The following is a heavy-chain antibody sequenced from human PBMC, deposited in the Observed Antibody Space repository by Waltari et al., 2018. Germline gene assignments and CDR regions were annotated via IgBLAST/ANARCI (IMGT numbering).Heavy chain of an antibody. D-gene: IGHD3-10*01. CDR3: ARETIDYYGSGSYYNRRFDY. Sequence: QVQLQESGPGLVKPSETLSLTCAVSGYSISSGYYWGWIRQPPGKGREWIGSIYHSGSTYYNPSLKSRVTISVDTSKNQFSLKLSSVTAADTAVYYCARETIDYYGSGSYYNRRFDYWGQGTLVTVSS. CDR1: GYSISSGYY. J-gene: IGHJ4*02. CDR2: IYHSGST. V-gene: IGHV4-38-2*01.